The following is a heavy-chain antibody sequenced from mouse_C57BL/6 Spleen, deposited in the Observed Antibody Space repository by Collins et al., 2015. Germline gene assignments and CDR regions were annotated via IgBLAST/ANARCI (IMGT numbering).Heavy chain of an antibody. CDR1: GFTFSSFG. D-gene: IGHD2-3*01. CDR2: ISSGSSTI. J-gene: IGHJ4*01. V-gene: IGHV5-17*02. Sequence: DVQLVESGGGLVQPGGSRKLSCAASGFTFSSFGMHWVRQAPEKGLEWVAYISSGSSTIYYADTVKGRFTISRDNPKNTLFLQMTSLRSEDTAMYYCARFSDGYYDLYYAMDYWGQGTSVTVSS. CDR3: ARFSDGYYDLYYAMDY.